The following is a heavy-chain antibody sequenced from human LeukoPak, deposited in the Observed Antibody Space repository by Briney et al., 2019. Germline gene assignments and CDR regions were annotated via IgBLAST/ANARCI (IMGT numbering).Heavy chain of an antibody. D-gene: IGHD3-10*01. J-gene: IGHJ4*02. CDR3: AGNYGPYYFDY. CDR2: ISSSGSIK. Sequence: PGGSLRLSCIASGFAFNSYEMNWVRQAPGKGLEWVSYISSSGSIKHYADSVKGRFTISRDNAKNSLYLQMNSLRAEDTAVYYCAGNYGPYYFDYWGQGTLVTVSS. CDR1: GFAFNSYE. V-gene: IGHV3-48*03.